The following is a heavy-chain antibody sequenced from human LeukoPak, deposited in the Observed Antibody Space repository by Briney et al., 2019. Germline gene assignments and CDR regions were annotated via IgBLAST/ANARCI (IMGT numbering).Heavy chain of an antibody. Sequence: GASVKLSCKASGYTFTGYYMHWVRGAPGQGLEWMGCINPKRGGTNYAQKFQGRVNMTSDTSINTAYIELSRLRSANTAVYYGARAFLTGPDYRVQGTLVTVSS. CDR1: GYTFTGYY. V-gene: IGHV1-2*02. J-gene: IGHJ4*02. D-gene: IGHD1-20*01. CDR2: INPKRGGT. CDR3: ARAFLTGPDY.